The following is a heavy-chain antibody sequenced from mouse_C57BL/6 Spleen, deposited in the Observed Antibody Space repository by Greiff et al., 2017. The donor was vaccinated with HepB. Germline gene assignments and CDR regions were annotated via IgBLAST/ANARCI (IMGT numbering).Heavy chain of an antibody. CDR3: ARHGGCDDWFAY. J-gene: IGHJ3*01. CDR2: ISSGGSYT. V-gene: IGHV5-6*02. D-gene: IGHD3-3*01. CDR1: GFTFSSYG. Sequence: EVMLVESGGDLVKPGGSLKLSCAASGFTFSSYGMSWVRQTTDKRLEWVATISSGGSYTYYPDSVKGRFTISRDNAKNTLYLQMSSLKSEDTAMYYCARHGGCDDWFAYWGQGTLVTVSA.